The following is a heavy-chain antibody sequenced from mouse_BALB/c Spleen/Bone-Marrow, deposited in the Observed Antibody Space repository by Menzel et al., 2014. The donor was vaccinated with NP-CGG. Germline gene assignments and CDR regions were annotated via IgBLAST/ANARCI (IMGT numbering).Heavy chain of an antibody. Sequence: EVKLVESGGGLVQPGGSLKLSCAASGFTFSSYGMFWVRQTPDKRLELVATINSNGGSTYYPDSVKGRFTISRDNAKNTLYLQMSSLKSEDTAMYYCARDPLYYYAWGQGTLVTVSA. J-gene: IGHJ3*01. CDR3: ARDPLYYYA. CDR2: INSNGGST. D-gene: IGHD1-1*01. V-gene: IGHV5-6-3*01. CDR1: GFTFSSYG.